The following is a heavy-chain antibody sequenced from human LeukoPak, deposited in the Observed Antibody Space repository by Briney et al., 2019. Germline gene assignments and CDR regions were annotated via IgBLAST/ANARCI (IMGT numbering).Heavy chain of an antibody. CDR2: IYYNGNT. D-gene: IGHD3-22*01. J-gene: IGHJ4*02. V-gene: IGHV4-59*11. Sequence: SETLSLTCTVSGGSISSHYWSWIRQPPGKGLEWIGYIYYNGNTNYNPSLKSRVTISVDSSKNQFFLNLSSVTAADTAVYYCAKDQSVYDSSGYTDFWGQGTLVTVSS. CDR1: GGSISSHY. CDR3: AKDQSVYDSSGYTDF.